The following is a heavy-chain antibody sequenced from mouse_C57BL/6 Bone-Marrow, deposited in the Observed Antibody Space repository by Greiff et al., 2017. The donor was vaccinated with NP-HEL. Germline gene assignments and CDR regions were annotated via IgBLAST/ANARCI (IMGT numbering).Heavy chain of an antibody. Sequence: EVQVVESGGGLVKPGGSLKLSCAASGFTFSDYGMHWVRQAPEKGLEWVAYISSGSSTISYADTVKGRVTISRANAKNNLFLQMTSLRYEDTAMYYCASPGGYWGQGILVTVSA. CDR3: ASPGGY. CDR2: ISSGSSTI. V-gene: IGHV5-17*01. J-gene: IGHJ3*01. CDR1: GFTFSDYG.